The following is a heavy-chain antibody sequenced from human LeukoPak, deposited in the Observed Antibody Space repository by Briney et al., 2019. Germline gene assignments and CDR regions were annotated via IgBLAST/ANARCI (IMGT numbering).Heavy chain of an antibody. J-gene: IGHJ4*02. V-gene: IGHV4-34*01. CDR2: INHSGTT. CDR3: ARKASHYSYGLRAIDY. CDR1: GGSFSDHY. Sequence: PSETLSLTCTVYGGSFSDHYWNWIRQPSGEGLEWIGEINHSGTTNYNASLKSRVTISVDTSKNHFSLKLNSMTAADTAVYYCARKASHYSYGLRAIDYWGQGNLVTVSS. D-gene: IGHD5-18*01.